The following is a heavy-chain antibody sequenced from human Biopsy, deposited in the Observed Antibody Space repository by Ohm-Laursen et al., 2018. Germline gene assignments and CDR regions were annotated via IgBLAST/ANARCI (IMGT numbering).Heavy chain of an antibody. CDR3: ARGSNDFGGLYFPR. CDR1: GGSFTGHY. V-gene: IGHV4-59*11. J-gene: IGHJ4*02. CDR2: ISHTGYT. Sequence: TLSLTCSVSGGSFTGHYWTWIRQPPGKGLEWIGHISHTGYTSYKSSLKSRVTISLDTSRKHFSPRLSSLTAADTAVYYCARGSNDFGGLYFPRWGQGTLLTVSS. D-gene: IGHD4-23*01.